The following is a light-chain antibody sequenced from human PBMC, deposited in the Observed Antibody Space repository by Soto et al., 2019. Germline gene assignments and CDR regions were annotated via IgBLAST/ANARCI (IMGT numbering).Light chain of an antibody. V-gene: IGKV1-27*01. CDR1: RGINNY. Sequence: IQMTQSPSSLSASIGDRVTITCRASRGINNYLAWYQQKPGKVPSLLIYAASTLQSGVPSRFSGSGSGTDFTLTISSLQPEDVATYYCQKYNSATTNTVGGGTKVELK. J-gene: IGKJ4*01. CDR2: AAS. CDR3: QKYNSATTNT.